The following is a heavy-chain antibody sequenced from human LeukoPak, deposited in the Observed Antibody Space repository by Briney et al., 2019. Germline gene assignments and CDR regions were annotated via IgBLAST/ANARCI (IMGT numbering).Heavy chain of an antibody. Sequence: PGGSLRLSCAASGFTFSSYSMNWVRQAPGKGLEWVSSISSSSSYIYYADSVKGRFIISRDNAKNSLYLQMNSLRAEDTAVYYCARRRLYSSPSGEFDYWGQGTLVTVSS. CDR3: ARRRLYSSPSGEFDY. D-gene: IGHD6-19*01. CDR2: ISSSSSYI. J-gene: IGHJ4*02. V-gene: IGHV3-21*01. CDR1: GFTFSSYS.